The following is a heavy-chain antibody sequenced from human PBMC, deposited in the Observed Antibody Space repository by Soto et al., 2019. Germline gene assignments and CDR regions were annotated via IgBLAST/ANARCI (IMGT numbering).Heavy chain of an antibody. Sequence: ASVKVSCKASGYSFPGHYMNWLRRAPGGAPEWMGWVNLNTGGTDYAQEFQGRVTMTTATSIRTVYLEVTGLKFDDTAIYYCARDPSSFLGRVYGMDVWGQGTAVTVSS. CDR1: GYSFPGHY. CDR2: VNLNTGGT. V-gene: IGHV1-2*02. CDR3: ARDPSSFLGRVYGMDV. J-gene: IGHJ6*02.